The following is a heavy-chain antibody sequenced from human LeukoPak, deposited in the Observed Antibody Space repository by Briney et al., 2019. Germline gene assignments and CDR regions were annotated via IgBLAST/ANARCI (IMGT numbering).Heavy chain of an antibody. D-gene: IGHD1-26*01. CDR3: ARGIVGATMPFDY. CDR1: GGSISNFY. J-gene: IGHJ4*02. CDR2: IYYSGTT. Sequence: SSETLSLTCAVSGGSISNFYWTWIRQSPGKGLEWIDHIYYSGTTNYNPSLKSRVTISVDTSKNQFSLKLSSVTAADTAVYYCARGIVGATMPFDYWGQGTLVTVSS. V-gene: IGHV4-59*12.